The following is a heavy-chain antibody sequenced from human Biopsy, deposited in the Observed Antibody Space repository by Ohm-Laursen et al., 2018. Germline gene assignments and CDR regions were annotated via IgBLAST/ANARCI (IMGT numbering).Heavy chain of an antibody. CDR3: ARDRPSVSTYGVD. J-gene: IGHJ4*02. CDR1: GYTFSMYA. CDR2: SSAYNGKT. V-gene: IGHV1-18*01. D-gene: IGHD3-3*01. Sequence: SVKVSCKASGYTFSMYAIIWVRQAPGHGLEWMGWSSAYNGKTNYAQKFQGRLTMTTDTSTSTAYMELRSLRSDDTAVYYCARDRPSVSTYGVDWGQGTLVTVSS.